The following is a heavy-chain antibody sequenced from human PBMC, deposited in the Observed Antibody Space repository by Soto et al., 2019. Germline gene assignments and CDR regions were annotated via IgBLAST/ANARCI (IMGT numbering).Heavy chain of an antibody. J-gene: IGHJ4*02. CDR3: ARDWGDELGMPRLDQVTDY. D-gene: IGHD3-16*01. V-gene: IGHV1-18*01. CDR1: GYTFTSYG. CDR2: ISAYNGNT. Sequence: QVQLVQSGAEVKKPGASVKVSCKASGYTFTSYGISWVRQAPGQGLEWMGWISAYNGNTNYAQKLQGRVTMTTDTSTGTAYMELRSLRSDDTAVYYCARDWGDELGMPRLDQVTDYWGQGTLVTVSS.